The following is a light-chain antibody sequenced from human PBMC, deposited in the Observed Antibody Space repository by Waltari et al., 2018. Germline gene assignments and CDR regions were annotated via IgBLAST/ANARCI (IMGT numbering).Light chain of an antibody. CDR2: WAS. Sequence: DIVMTQSPDSLAVSLGGRATINCKSSQSVLSRSNNRNYLAWYQQRPGQPPKKLIYWASTRESGVPDRISGSGSGTDFTLTISSLQADDVAVYYCQQYYSTPWTFGQGTKVEIK. V-gene: IGKV4-1*01. CDR3: QQYYSTPWT. J-gene: IGKJ1*01. CDR1: QSVLSRSNNRNY.